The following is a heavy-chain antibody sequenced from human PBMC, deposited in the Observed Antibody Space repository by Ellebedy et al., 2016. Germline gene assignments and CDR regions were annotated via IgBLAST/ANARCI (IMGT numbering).Heavy chain of an antibody. V-gene: IGHV3-7*01. CDR1: GLIISNVY. CDR3: ARGSDTPKVYYYGMDV. D-gene: IGHD5-18*01. Sequence: GGSLRLXXAASGLIISNVYMNWVRQAPGKGLEWVANIKQDGSEKYYVDSVKGRFTISRDNAKNSLYLQMNSLRAEDTAVYYCARGSDTPKVYYYGMDVWGQGTTVTVSS. CDR2: IKQDGSEK. J-gene: IGHJ6*02.